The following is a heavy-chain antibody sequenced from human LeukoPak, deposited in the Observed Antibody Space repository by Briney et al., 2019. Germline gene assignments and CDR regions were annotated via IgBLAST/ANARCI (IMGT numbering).Heavy chain of an antibody. CDR1: GGSFSGYY. CDR3: ARELYVAVAGTAPNWFDP. V-gene: IGHV4-34*01. D-gene: IGHD6-19*01. J-gene: IGHJ5*02. CDR2: INHSGST. Sequence: PSETLSLTCAVYGGSFSGYYWSWIRQPPGKGLEWIGEINHSGSTNYNQSLKSRVTISVDTSKNQFSLKLSSVTAADTAVYYCARELYVAVAGTAPNWFDPWGQGTLVTVSS.